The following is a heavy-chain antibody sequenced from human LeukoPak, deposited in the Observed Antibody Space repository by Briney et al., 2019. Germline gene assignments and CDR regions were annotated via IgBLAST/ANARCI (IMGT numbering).Heavy chain of an antibody. CDR1: GYTFTGYY. J-gene: IGHJ4*02. V-gene: IGHV1-69*04. D-gene: IGHD4-17*01. Sequence: ASVKVSCTASGYTFTGYYMHWVRQAPGHGLEWMGRIIPILGIANYAQKFQGRVTITADKSTSTAYMELSSLRSEDTAVYYCARALIGPTVTTFDYWGQGTLVTVSS. CDR2: IIPILGIA. CDR3: ARALIGPTVTTFDY.